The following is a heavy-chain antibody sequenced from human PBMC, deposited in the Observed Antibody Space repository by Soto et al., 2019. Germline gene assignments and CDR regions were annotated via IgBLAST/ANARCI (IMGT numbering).Heavy chain of an antibody. CDR3: AGGQLVDY. Sequence: QVQLVESGGGVVQPGRSLRLSCAASGFTFSSYAMHWVRQAPGKGLEWVAVISYDGSNRYYADSVKGRFTISRDNSKNTLYLQRNSLRAEDTAVYYCAGGQLVDYWGQGTLVTVSS. CDR1: GFTFSSYA. D-gene: IGHD6-13*01. J-gene: IGHJ4*02. V-gene: IGHV3-30-3*01. CDR2: ISYDGSNR.